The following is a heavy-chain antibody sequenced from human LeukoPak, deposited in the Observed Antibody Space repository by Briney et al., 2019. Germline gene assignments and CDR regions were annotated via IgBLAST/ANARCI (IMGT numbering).Heavy chain of an antibody. CDR3: ARDRQQLVRGDHFDY. V-gene: IGHV4-39*07. Sequence: PSETLSLTCTVSGGSISSSNYYWGWIRQPPGKGLEWIGSIYYSGSTYYKPSLKSRVTMSVDTSKNQFSLKLSSVTAADTAVYYCARDRQQLVRGDHFDYWGQGTLVTVSS. D-gene: IGHD6-13*01. CDR2: IYYSGST. J-gene: IGHJ4*02. CDR1: GGSISSSNYY.